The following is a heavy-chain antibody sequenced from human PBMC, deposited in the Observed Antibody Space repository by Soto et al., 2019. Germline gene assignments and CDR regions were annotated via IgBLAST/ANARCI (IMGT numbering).Heavy chain of an antibody. D-gene: IGHD4-17*01. CDR1: GGSISSNGYY. CDR3: ARLYGDYVSY. Sequence: QLQLQESGPGLVKPSETLSLTCTVSGGSISSNGYYWGWIRQPPGKGLEWIGTISYSGSTYYNPSLKSRVTISVDTSRNQFSLTLRSVTAADTAVYYCARLYGDYVSYWGQGTLVPVAS. V-gene: IGHV4-39*01. CDR2: ISYSGST. J-gene: IGHJ4*02.